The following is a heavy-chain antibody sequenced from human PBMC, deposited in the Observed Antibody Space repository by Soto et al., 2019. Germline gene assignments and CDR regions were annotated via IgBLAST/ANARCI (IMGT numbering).Heavy chain of an antibody. CDR3: AREVGYDILTGYFGNYYYGMDV. Sequence: PSQTLSLTCAISGDSVSSNSAAWNWIRQSPSRGLEWLGRTYYRSKWYNDYAVSVKSRITINPDTSKNQFSLQLNSVTPEDTAVYYCAREVGYDILTGYFGNYYYGMDVWGQGTTVTVSS. D-gene: IGHD3-9*01. CDR2: TYYRSKWYN. J-gene: IGHJ6*02. CDR1: GDSVSSNSAA. V-gene: IGHV6-1*01.